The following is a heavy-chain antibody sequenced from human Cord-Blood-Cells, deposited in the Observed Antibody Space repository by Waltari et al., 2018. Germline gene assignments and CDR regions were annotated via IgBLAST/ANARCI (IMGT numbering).Heavy chain of an antibody. CDR2: IYYSGST. CDR1: GGSIRSSSYY. Sequence: QLQLQESGPGLVKPSETLSLTCTVSGGSIRSSSYYWGWFRQPPGKGLEWIGSIYYSGSTYYNPSLKSRVTISVDTSKNQFSLKLSSVTAADTAVYYCARPQGICSGGSCYSDAFDIWGQGTMVTVSS. V-gene: IGHV4-39*01. D-gene: IGHD2-15*01. CDR3: ARPQGICSGGSCYSDAFDI. J-gene: IGHJ3*02.